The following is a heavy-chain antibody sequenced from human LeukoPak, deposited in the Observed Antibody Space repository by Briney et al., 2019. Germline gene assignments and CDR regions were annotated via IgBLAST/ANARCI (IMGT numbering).Heavy chain of an antibody. Sequence: PGRSLRLSCAASGFTFSSYAMHWVRQAPGKGLEWVAVISYDGSNKYYADSVKGRFTISRDNAKNSLYLQMNTLRAEDTAVYYCARARDLWNDAFDIWGQGTMVTVSS. J-gene: IGHJ3*02. CDR3: ARARDLWNDAFDI. V-gene: IGHV3-30*04. CDR2: ISYDGSNK. CDR1: GFTFSSYA. D-gene: IGHD3-3*01.